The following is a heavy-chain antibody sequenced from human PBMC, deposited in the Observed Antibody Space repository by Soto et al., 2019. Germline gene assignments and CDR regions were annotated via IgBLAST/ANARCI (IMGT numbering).Heavy chain of an antibody. Sequence: PSETLSLTCAVSGGSISSGGYSWSWVRQPPGKGLEWIGEIYHSGSTNYNPSLKSRVTISVDKSKNQFSLKLSSVTAADTAVYYCARGMTTVTTIDYWGQGTLVTVSS. CDR1: GGSISSGGYS. D-gene: IGHD4-4*01. V-gene: IGHV4-4*02. J-gene: IGHJ4*02. CDR3: ARGMTTVTTIDY. CDR2: IYHSGST.